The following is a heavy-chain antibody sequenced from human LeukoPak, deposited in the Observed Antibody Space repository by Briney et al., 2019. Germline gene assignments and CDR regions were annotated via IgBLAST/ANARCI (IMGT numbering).Heavy chain of an antibody. CDR3: AKDLAFWSGYYIRYFQH. D-gene: IGHD3-3*01. Sequence: GGSLRLSCAASGFTFSSHWMTWVRQAPGKGLEWVANIKEDGSEKYYVASVKGRFTISRDNSKNTLYLQMNSLRAEDTAVYYCAKDLAFWSGYYIRYFQHWGQGTLVTVSS. CDR1: GFTFSSHW. J-gene: IGHJ1*01. CDR2: IKEDGSEK. V-gene: IGHV3-7*03.